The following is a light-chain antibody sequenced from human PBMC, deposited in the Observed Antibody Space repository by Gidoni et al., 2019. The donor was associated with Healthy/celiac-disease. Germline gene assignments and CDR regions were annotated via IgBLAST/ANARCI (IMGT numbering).Light chain of an antibody. J-gene: IGKJ2*04. CDR1: QSVSSY. CDR3: QQRSNWPPCS. Sequence: EIVLTQSPATLSLPPGERATLSCRASQSVSSYSAWYQQKPDQAPRLLSYDTSNRATRIPARFSGSGSGADFTLTISSIGSEEFAVYYGQQRSNWPPCSFGQGTKLEIK. CDR2: DTS. V-gene: IGKV3-11*01.